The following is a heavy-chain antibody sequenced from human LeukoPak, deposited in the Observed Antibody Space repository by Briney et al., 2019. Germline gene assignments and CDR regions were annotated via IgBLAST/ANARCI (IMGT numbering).Heavy chain of an antibody. J-gene: IGHJ6*03. CDR3: ARVTESKWGDYAEFFYYYYMDV. CDR1: GFTFSNYW. V-gene: IGHV3-7*01. D-gene: IGHD4-17*01. CDR2: IRQDGGEE. Sequence: AGGSLRLSCAASGFTFSNYWMSWVRQAPGKGLEWVANIRQDGGEESYVDSVKGRFTISRDNAKNSLDLQMKSLRAEDTAAYCCARVTESKWGDYAEFFYYYYMDVWGKGTTVIVSS.